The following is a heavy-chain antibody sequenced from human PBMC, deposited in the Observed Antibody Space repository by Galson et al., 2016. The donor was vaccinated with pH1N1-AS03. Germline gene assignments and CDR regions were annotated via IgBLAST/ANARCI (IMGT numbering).Heavy chain of an antibody. CDR2: ISAYSGDT. J-gene: IGHJ4*02. CDR1: GYSFPTYR. D-gene: IGHD4-17*01. CDR3: ARAHYNADYVPVF. Sequence: SVKVSCKASGYSFPTYRFKWVRQAPGQGLEWLGWISAYSGDTHYARKFQGRVTLTTDTSTSTAYMELRSLTSDDTAVYYCARAHYNADYVPVFWGKGTLVSGSS. V-gene: IGHV1-18*04.